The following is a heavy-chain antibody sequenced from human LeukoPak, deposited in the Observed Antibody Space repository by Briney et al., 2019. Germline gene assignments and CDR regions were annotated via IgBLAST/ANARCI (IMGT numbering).Heavy chain of an antibody. D-gene: IGHD3-9*01. CDR3: ASDWLLDY. CDR2: ISYDGSNK. J-gene: IGHJ4*02. V-gene: IGHV3-30*01. CDR1: GFTFSSYA. Sequence: GGSLRLSCAASGFTFSSYAMHWVRQAPGKGLEWVAVISYDGSNKYYADSVKGRFTISRDNFKNTLYLQMNSLRAEDMAVYYCASDWLLDYWGQGTLVTVSS.